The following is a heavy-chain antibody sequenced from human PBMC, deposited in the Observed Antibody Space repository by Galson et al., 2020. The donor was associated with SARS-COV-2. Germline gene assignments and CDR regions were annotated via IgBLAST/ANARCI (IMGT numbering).Heavy chain of an antibody. J-gene: IGHJ4*02. Sequence: SETLSLTCAVSGYSISSGYYWGWIRQPPGKGLEWIGSFYHSGSTYYNPSLKSRVTISVETSKNKFSLRLSSVTAADTAVYYCARLSFGDLECWGQGTLVTVSS. CDR2: FYHSGST. CDR3: ARLSFGDLEC. V-gene: IGHV4-38-2*01. D-gene: IGHD4-17*01. CDR1: GYSISSGYY.